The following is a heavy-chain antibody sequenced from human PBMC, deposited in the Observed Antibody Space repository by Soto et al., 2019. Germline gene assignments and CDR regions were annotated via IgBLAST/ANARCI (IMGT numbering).Heavy chain of an antibody. J-gene: IGHJ5*02. Sequence: PGGSLRLSCAASGFTFSDYYMSWIRQAPGKGLEWVSYISSSGSTIYYADSVKGRFTISRDNAKNSLYLQMNSLRAEDTAVYYCARDIGYCSSTSCLSNWFDPWGQGTLVTVSS. CDR1: GFTFSDYY. D-gene: IGHD2-2*01. CDR2: ISSSGSTI. CDR3: ARDIGYCSSTSCLSNWFDP. V-gene: IGHV3-11*01.